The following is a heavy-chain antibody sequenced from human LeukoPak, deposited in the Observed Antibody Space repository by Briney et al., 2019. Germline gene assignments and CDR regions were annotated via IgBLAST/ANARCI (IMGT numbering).Heavy chain of an antibody. D-gene: IGHD3-3*01. V-gene: IGHV3-48*03. CDR1: GFTFNSFS. Sequence: GGSLRLSCAASGFTFNSFSMNWVRQPPGKGLEWISFISSSGGSIKCADSVKGRFTISRDTAKNSLYLEMNSLRADDTAVYYCARDYDAWGQGTLVTVSS. CDR2: ISSSGGSI. J-gene: IGHJ5*02. CDR3: ARDYDA.